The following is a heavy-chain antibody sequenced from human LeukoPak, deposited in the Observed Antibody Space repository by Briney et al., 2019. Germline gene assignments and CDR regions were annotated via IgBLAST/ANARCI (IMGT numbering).Heavy chain of an antibody. CDR2: INHSGST. Sequence: PSETLSLTCAVYGGSFSGYYWSWIRQPPGKGLEWIGEINHSGSTNYNPSLKSRVTISVDTSKNQFSLKLSSVTAADTAVYYCARVGGGNSGSYHLTFDYWGQGTLVTVSS. CDR1: GGSFSGYY. D-gene: IGHD1-26*01. V-gene: IGHV4-34*01. J-gene: IGHJ4*02. CDR3: ARVGGGNSGSYHLTFDY.